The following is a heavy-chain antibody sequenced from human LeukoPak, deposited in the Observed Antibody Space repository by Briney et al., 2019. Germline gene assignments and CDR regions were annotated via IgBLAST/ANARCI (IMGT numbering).Heavy chain of an antibody. Sequence: GESLSISCKGSGYSFTSYWISWVRQMPGKGLEWMGRIDPSDSYTNYSPSFQGHVTISADKSISTAYLQWSSLKASDTAMYYCARHLITVTYWFDPWGQGTLVTVSS. CDR1: GYSFTSYW. V-gene: IGHV5-10-1*01. J-gene: IGHJ5*02. CDR3: ARHLITVTYWFDP. CDR2: IDPSDSYT. D-gene: IGHD4-17*01.